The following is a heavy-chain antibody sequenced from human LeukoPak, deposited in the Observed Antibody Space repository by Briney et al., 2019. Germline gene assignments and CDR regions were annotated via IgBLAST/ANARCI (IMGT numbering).Heavy chain of an antibody. V-gene: IGHV3-23*01. D-gene: IGHD6-19*01. CDR3: ARDSSGPLY. Sequence: GGSLRLSCAASGFTFSRYAMSWVRQAPGKGLKWVSVISGSGGSTDYADSVKGRFTISRDNSKNTLYLQMNSLRAEDTAVYYCARDSSGPLYWGQGTLVTVSS. CDR1: GFTFSRYA. J-gene: IGHJ4*02. CDR2: ISGSGGST.